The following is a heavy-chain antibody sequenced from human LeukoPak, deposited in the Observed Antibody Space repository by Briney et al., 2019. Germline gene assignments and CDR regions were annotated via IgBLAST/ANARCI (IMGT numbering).Heavy chain of an antibody. CDR2: ISEDGSDK. D-gene: IGHD6-13*01. CDR3: ARSVHSTADY. V-gene: IGHV3-7*01. J-gene: IGHJ4*02. CDR1: GFRIRNHW. Sequence: GGSLRLSCAASGFRIRNHWMRSVRQAPGKGLEWVAHISEDGSDKLYEESLMGRFTISRDNANNLMFLYMNRLRAEDTAVYFCARSVHSTADYWGQGILVTVSS.